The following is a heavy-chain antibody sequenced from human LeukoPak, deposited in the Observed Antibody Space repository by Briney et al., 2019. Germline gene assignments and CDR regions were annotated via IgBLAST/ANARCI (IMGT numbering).Heavy chain of an antibody. CDR3: ARSGVMVRGVKLRYFQH. D-gene: IGHD3-10*01. J-gene: IGHJ1*01. V-gene: IGHV1-8*01. CDR2: MNPNSGNT. Sequence: ASVKVSCKASGYTFTSYDINWVRQATGQGLEWMGWMNPNSGNTGYAQKFQGRVTMTRNTSISTAHMELSSLRSEDTAVYYCARSGVMVRGVKLRYFQHWGQGTLVTVSS. CDR1: GYTFTSYD.